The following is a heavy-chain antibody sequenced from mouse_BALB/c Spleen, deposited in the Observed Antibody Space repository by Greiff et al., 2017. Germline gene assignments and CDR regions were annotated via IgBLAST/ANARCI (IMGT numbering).Heavy chain of an antibody. V-gene: IGHV3-2*02. J-gene: IGHJ4*01. CDR1: GYSITSDYA. CDR2: ISYSGST. D-gene: IGHD2-1*01. CDR3: ARSLEVNAMDY. Sequence: EVKLVESGPGLVKPSQSLSLTCTVTGYSITSDYAWNWIRQFPGNKLEWMGYISYSGSTSYNPSLKSRISITRDTSKNQFFLQLNSVTTEDTATYYCARSLEVNAMDYWGQGTSVTVSS.